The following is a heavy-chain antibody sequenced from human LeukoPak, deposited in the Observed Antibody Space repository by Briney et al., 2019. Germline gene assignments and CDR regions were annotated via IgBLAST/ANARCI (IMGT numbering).Heavy chain of an antibody. Sequence: GGSLRLSCAATGFTFGNYGMHWVRQAPGKGLEWVAVIRYVGSNKYYADSVKGRFTISRDNSKNTLDLQMNSLRAADTAVYYCARDGLRGNNWFDPWGQGTLVTVSS. CDR1: GFTFGNYG. CDR2: IRYVGSNK. D-gene: IGHD5-24*01. V-gene: IGHV3-33*01. J-gene: IGHJ5*02. CDR3: ARDGLRGNNWFDP.